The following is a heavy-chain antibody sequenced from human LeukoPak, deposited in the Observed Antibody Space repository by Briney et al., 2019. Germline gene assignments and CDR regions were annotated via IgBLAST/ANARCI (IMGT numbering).Heavy chain of an antibody. CDR1: GGSISSYY. D-gene: IGHD3-22*01. Sequence: PSETLSLTCTVSGGSISSYYWSWIRQPAGKGLEWIGRIYTSGSTNYNPSLKSRVTMSVDTSKNQFSLNLSSVTAADTAVYYCHYYYYDTSGRNTFDIWGQGTMVTVSS. CDR2: IYTSGST. CDR3: HYYYYDTSGRNTFDI. J-gene: IGHJ3*02. V-gene: IGHV4-4*07.